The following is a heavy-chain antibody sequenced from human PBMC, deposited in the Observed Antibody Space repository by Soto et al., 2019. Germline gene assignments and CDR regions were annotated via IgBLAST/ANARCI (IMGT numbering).Heavy chain of an antibody. CDR3: AKGSSPVAKIDAFDI. D-gene: IGHD5-12*01. CDR1: GFTFSSYG. Sequence: GGSLRLSCAASGFTFSSYGMHWVRQAPGKGLEWVAVISYDGSNKYYADSVKGRFTISRDNSKNTLYLQMNSLRAEDTAVYYCAKGSSPVAKIDAFDIWGQGTMVTVSS. J-gene: IGHJ3*02. V-gene: IGHV3-30*18. CDR2: ISYDGSNK.